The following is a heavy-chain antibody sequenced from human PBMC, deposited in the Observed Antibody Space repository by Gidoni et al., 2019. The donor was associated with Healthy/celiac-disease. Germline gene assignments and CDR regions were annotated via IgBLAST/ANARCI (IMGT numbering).Heavy chain of an antibody. V-gene: IGHV3-33*01. J-gene: IGHJ3*02. CDR2: IWYDGSNK. CDR3: AREIRKAFDI. Sequence: QVQLVESGGGVAQPGRSLRLSCDASGFTFSSYGMHWVRQAPGKGLEWVAVIWYDGSNKYYADSVKGRFTISRDNSKNTLYLQMNSLRAEDTAVYYCAREIRKAFDIWGQGTMVTVSS. CDR1: GFTFSSYG. D-gene: IGHD4-17*01.